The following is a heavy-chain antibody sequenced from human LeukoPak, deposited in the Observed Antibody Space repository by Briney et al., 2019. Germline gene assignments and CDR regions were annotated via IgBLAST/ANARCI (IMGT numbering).Heavy chain of an antibody. V-gene: IGHV4-39*01. CDR1: GGSISSSSYY. CDR2: IYYSGST. J-gene: IGHJ4*02. D-gene: IGHD3-22*01. CDR3: ARLAPTYYYDSSGYIDY. Sequence: SETLSLTCTVSGGSISSSSYYWGWIRQPPGKGLEWIGSIYYSGSTCYNPSLKSRVTISVDTSKNQFSLKLSSVTAADTAVYYCARLAPTYYYDSSGYIDYWGQGTLVTVSS.